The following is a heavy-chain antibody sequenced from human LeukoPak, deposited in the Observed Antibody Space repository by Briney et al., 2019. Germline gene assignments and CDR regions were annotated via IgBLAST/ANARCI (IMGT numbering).Heavy chain of an antibody. V-gene: IGHV1-2*02. CDR3: ARDRDSGSYFDY. CDR2: INPNSGGT. D-gene: IGHD1-26*01. CDR1: GGTFSSYA. Sequence: GSVKVSCKASGGTFSSYAISWVRQAPGQGLEWMGWINPNSGGTNYAKKFQGRVTMTRDTSISTAYMELSRLRSDDTAVYYCARDRDSGSYFDYWGQGTLVTVSS. J-gene: IGHJ4*02.